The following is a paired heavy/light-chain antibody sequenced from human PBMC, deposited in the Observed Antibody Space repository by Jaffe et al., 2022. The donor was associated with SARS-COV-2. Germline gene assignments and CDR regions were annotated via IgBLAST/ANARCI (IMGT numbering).Light chain of an antibody. CDR2: GGS. Sequence: EIVLTQSPGTLSLSPGEGATLSCRASQSVTNNYLAWYQQRPGQAPRLLIYGGSSRSTGIPDRFSGSGSGTDFSLTISRLEPEDFAVYYCQQYGRSPWTFGQGTKVEIK. CDR1: QSVTNNY. CDR3: QQYGRSPWT. J-gene: IGKJ1*01. V-gene: IGKV3-20*01.
Heavy chain of an antibody. J-gene: IGHJ4*02. CDR1: GYSFTSHG. Sequence: QIQLVQSGPEVKKPGASVKVSCKTSGYSFTSHGLGWVRQAPGQGLEWMGWISPYNGNTNYAQNFYDRVTMTTDTSTTTGYLELRNLKSDDTAVYYCASLTYYSGLDNWGQGTLLTVSS. CDR3: ASLTYYSGLDN. CDR2: ISPYNGNT. V-gene: IGHV1-18*01. D-gene: IGHD3-10*01.